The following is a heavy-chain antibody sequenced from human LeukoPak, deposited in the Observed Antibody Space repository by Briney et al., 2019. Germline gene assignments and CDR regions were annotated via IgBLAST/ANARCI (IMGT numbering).Heavy chain of an antibody. D-gene: IGHD3-16*02. Sequence: GGSLRLSCAASGFTVSSNYMSWDRQAPGKGLEWVSVIYSGGSTYYADSVKGRLTISRDNSKNTLYLQMNSLRAEDTAVYYCAREGRITFGGVIVPIFDYWGQGTLVTVSS. CDR2: IYSGGST. CDR1: GFTVSSNY. CDR3: AREGRITFGGVIVPIFDY. V-gene: IGHV3-66*01. J-gene: IGHJ4*02.